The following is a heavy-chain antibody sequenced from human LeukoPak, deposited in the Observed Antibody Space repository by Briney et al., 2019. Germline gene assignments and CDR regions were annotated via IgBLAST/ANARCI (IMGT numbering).Heavy chain of an antibody. CDR2: ISSDETSK. CDR1: GFTFSDYA. CDR3: AREVGMTDY. Sequence: GRSLRLSCAASGFTFSDYAMHWVRQAPGKGLDWVAIISSDETSKYYADSVKGRFTISRDNSKNTLYLQMSSLRAEDTAVYYCAREVGMTDYWGQGTLVTVS. V-gene: IGHV3-30-3*01. J-gene: IGHJ4*02.